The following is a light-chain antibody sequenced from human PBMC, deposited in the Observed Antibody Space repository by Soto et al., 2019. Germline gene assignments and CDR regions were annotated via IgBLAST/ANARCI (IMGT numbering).Light chain of an antibody. V-gene: IGKV3-20*01. CDR2: GAS. CDR1: QDVTPN. Sequence: TQFPATMAPSPVEGASLSCRAAQDVTPNFAWHQQKRGQTPRLLIYGASSRATGTPDRFSGSASGTDFTLTISRLEPEDVAVYYCQQYGSSLTFGQGTRLEIK. J-gene: IGKJ5*01. CDR3: QQYGSSLT.